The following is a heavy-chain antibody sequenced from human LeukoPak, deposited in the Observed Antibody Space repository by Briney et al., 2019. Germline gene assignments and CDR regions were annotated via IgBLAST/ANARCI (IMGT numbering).Heavy chain of an antibody. V-gene: IGHV4-4*02. Sequence: PSETLSLTCAVSGGSISSSNWWSWVRQPPGKGLAWIGEIYHSGSTNYNPSLKSRVTISVDKSKNQFSLKLSSVTAADTAVYYCARRIQLWFPFDYWGQGTLVTVSS. D-gene: IGHD5-18*01. J-gene: IGHJ4*02. CDR1: GGSISSSNW. CDR2: IYHSGST. CDR3: ARRIQLWFPFDY.